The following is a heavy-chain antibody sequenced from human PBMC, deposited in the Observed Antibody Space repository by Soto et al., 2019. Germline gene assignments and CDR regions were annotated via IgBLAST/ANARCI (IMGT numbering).Heavy chain of an antibody. V-gene: IGHV1-2*02. CDR2: INPNSGGT. CDR3: ARAYSSSSHFDY. CDR1: GYTLTELS. D-gene: IGHD6-6*01. J-gene: IGHJ4*02. Sequence: ASVKFSCKVSGYTLTELSMHWVRQAPGQGLEWMGWINPNSGGTNYAQKFQGRVTMTRDASINTAYMELSRLRSDDTTVYYCARAYSSSSHFDYWGQGTLVTVSS.